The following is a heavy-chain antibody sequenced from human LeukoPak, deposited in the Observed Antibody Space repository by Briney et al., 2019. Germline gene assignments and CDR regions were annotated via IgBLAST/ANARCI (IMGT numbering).Heavy chain of an antibody. V-gene: IGHV3-66*01. J-gene: IGHJ4*02. CDR1: GFTVNSNY. CDR2: IYRSGST. Sequence: GGSLRLSCAASGFTVNSNYMSWVRQAPGKGLEWVSVIYRSGSTYYADSVKDRFTISRDNSKNTLYLQMNSLRAEDTAVYYCTRDPFHSVGATGNLPVVWGQGTLVTVSS. D-gene: IGHD1-26*01. CDR3: TRDPFHSVGATGNLPVV.